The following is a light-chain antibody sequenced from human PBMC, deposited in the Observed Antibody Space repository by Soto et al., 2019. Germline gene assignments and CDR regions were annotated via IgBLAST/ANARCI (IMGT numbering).Light chain of an antibody. CDR2: GAS. J-gene: IGKJ1*01. Sequence: EMVMTQSPATLSVSPGERATLSCSASQSVSSNLAWYQQKPGQAPRLLIYGASTRATGIPARFSGSGSGTEFTLTISSLQSEDFAVYYCQQYNNCPPWTFGQGTKVEIK. CDR3: QQYNNCPPWT. CDR1: QSVSSN. V-gene: IGKV3-15*01.